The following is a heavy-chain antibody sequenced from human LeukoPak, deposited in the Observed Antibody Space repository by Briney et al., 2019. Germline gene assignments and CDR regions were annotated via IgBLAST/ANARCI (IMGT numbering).Heavy chain of an antibody. V-gene: IGHV3-21*01. CDR1: GFTFSSYS. CDR2: ISSSSSYI. D-gene: IGHD5-24*01. CDR3: ARGRAARGVAFDI. Sequence: PGGSLRLSCAASGFTFSSYSMNWVRQAPGKGLEWVSSISSSSSYIYYADSVKGRFTISRDNSKNTLYLQMNSLRAEDTAVYYCARGRAARGVAFDIWGQGTMVTVSS. J-gene: IGHJ3*02.